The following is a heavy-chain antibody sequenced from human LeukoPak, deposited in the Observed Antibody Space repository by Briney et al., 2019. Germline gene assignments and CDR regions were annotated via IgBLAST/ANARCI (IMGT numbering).Heavy chain of an antibody. D-gene: IGHD2-2*01. J-gene: IGHJ4*02. CDR1: GFTFTNYA. CDR3: AKSLSCSRTTCYAYAY. Sequence: GGSLRLSCAASGFTFTNYAMNWVRQAPGKGLEWVATVSYDGTDTSYADSVKGRFTVSRDNSKNTLYLQMNSLRAEDTAVYYCAKSLSCSRTTCYAYAYWGQGTLVTVSS. V-gene: IGHV3-30-3*02. CDR2: VSYDGTDT.